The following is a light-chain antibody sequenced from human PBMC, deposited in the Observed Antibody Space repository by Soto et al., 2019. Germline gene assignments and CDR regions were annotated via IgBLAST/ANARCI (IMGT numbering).Light chain of an antibody. J-gene: IGLJ1*01. CDR3: QSYDSSLSLYV. CDR1: SSNIGAGYE. Sequence: QSVLTQPPSVSGAPGQRVTISCTGSSSNIGAGYEVHWYQQLPGAAPKLLIYGNSNRPSGVPDRFSGSKSGTSASLAITGLQAEDEADYYCQSYDSSLSLYVFGTGTKVTV. V-gene: IGLV1-40*01. CDR2: GNS.